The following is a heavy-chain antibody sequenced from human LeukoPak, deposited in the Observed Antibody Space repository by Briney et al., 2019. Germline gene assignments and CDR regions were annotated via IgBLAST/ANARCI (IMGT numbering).Heavy chain of an antibody. V-gene: IGHV4-59*08. CDR1: GGSISNYY. Sequence: SETLSLTCTVSGGSISNYYWSWIRQPPGKGLEWIGYIYYSGSTNYNPSLKSRVSISVDTSKNQFSLKLSSVTAADTAVYYCARVLKYYDNLFDPWGQGTLVTVSS. CDR3: ARVLKYYDNLFDP. D-gene: IGHD3-22*01. CDR2: IYYSGST. J-gene: IGHJ5*02.